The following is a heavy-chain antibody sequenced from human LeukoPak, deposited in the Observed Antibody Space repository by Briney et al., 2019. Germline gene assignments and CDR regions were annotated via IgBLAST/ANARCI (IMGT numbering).Heavy chain of an antibody. CDR2: IYYSGST. Sequence: SETLSLTCTVSGRSMSSRSYYGGWIRPPPGKGLEWIGSIYYSGSTYYNPSLKSRVTISVDTSKNQFSLRLSSVTAADTAVYYCARQGDYGDYQHWFDPWGQGGLVTVSS. CDR1: GRSMSSRSYY. V-gene: IGHV4-39*01. D-gene: IGHD4-17*01. CDR3: ARQGDYGDYQHWFDP. J-gene: IGHJ5*02.